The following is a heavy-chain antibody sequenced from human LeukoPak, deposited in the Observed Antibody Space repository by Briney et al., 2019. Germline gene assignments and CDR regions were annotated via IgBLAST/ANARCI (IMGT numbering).Heavy chain of an antibody. J-gene: IGHJ4*02. D-gene: IGHD3-10*01. V-gene: IGHV3-30*04. Sequence: GGSLRLSCAASGFTFSSYAMHWVRQAPGKGLEWVAVISYDGSNKYYADSVKGRFTISRDNAKNSLYLQMNSLRAEDTAVYYCARVLGLVRGVAIDYWGQGTLVTVSS. CDR1: GFTFSSYA. CDR3: ARVLGLVRGVAIDY. CDR2: ISYDGSNK.